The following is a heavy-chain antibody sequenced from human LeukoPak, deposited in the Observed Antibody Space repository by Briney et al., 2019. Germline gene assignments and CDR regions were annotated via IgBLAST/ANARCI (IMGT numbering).Heavy chain of an antibody. CDR1: GVSINTYF. D-gene: IGHD1/OR15-1a*01. CDR3: ASQLGGTTFH. Sequence: SETLSLTCTVSGVSINTYFWSWIRQPPGKGLEWIGYVYYTGITNYNPSLKSRVSISLDTSRNQFSLRLNSVTAAETAVYYCASQLGGTTFHWGQGTLVTVSS. V-gene: IGHV4-59*01. J-gene: IGHJ4*02. CDR2: VYYTGIT.